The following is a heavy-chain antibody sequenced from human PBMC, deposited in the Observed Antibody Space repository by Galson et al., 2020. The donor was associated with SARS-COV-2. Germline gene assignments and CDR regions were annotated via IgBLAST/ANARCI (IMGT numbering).Heavy chain of an antibody. D-gene: IGHD3-22*01. CDR2: ISYYGSNK. CDR3: ARDHRYYDSSGYYYDPYYYYYYGMDV. J-gene: IGHJ6*02. V-gene: IGHV3-30*04. CDR1: GFTFSSYA. Sequence: GESLKISCAASGFTFSSYAMHWVRQAPGKGLEWVAVISYYGSNKYYADSVKGRFTISRDNSKNTLYLQMNSLRAEDTAVYYCARDHRYYDSSGYYYDPYYYYYYGMDVWGQGTTVTVSS.